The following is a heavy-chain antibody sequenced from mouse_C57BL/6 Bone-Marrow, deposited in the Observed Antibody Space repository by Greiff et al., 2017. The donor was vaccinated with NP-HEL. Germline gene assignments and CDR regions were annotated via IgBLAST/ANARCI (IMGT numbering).Heavy chain of an antibody. J-gene: IGHJ4*01. Sequence: EVQLQQSGPELVKPGASVKISCKASGYTFTDYYMNWVKQSHGKSLEWIGDINPNNGGTSYNQKFKGKATLTVDTSSSTAYMELRSLTSEDSAVYYCARDYAMDYWGQGTSVTVSS. CDR3: ARDYAMDY. CDR2: INPNNGGT. CDR1: GYTFTDYY. V-gene: IGHV1-26*01.